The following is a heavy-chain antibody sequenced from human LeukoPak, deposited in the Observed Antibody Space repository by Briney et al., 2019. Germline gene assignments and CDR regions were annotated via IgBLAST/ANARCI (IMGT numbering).Heavy chain of an antibody. J-gene: IGHJ3*02. V-gene: IGHV4-30-4*08. D-gene: IGHD3-22*01. CDR2: IYYSGST. CDR1: GGSISSGDYY. CDR3: ASHDSKDAFDI. Sequence: PSETLSLICTVSGGSISSGDYYWSWIRQPPGKGLEWIGYIYYSGSTYYNPSLKSRVTISVDTSKNQFSLKLSSVTAADTAVYYCASHDSKDAFDIWGQGTMVTVSS.